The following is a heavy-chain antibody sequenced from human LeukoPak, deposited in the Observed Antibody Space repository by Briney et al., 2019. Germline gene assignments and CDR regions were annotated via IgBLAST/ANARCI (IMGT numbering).Heavy chain of an antibody. J-gene: IGHJ4*02. Sequence: GGSLRLSCSASGFAFRSYAMSWVRQAPGKGLEWVSAISGSGGSTYYADSVKGRFTISRDNSKNTLYLQMNSLRAEDTAVYYCAKDPKKTHYYDSSGYHDYWGQGTLVTVSS. D-gene: IGHD3-22*01. CDR2: ISGSGGST. V-gene: IGHV3-23*01. CDR1: GFAFRSYA. CDR3: AKDPKKTHYYDSSGYHDY.